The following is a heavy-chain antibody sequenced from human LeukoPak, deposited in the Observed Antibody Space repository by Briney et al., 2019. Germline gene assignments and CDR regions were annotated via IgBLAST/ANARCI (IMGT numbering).Heavy chain of an antibody. CDR3: ARVFLTGYYKGEDYYFDY. D-gene: IGHD3-9*01. CDR1: GFTFSDYY. CDR2: ISSSSSYT. V-gene: IGHV3-11*05. Sequence: PGGSLRLSCAASGFTFSDYYKSWIRQATGKGLEWVSYISSSSSYTYYAASVKGRFTTSSDNAKYSLYLQMNSLRAEDTAVYYCARVFLTGYYKGEDYYFDYWGQGTLVTVSS. J-gene: IGHJ4*02.